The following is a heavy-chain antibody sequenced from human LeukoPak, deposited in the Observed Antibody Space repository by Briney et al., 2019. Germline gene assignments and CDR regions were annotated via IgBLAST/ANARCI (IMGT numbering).Heavy chain of an antibody. V-gene: IGHV3-23*01. J-gene: IGHJ4*02. CDR1: GFTFSSCA. Sequence: GGSLRLSCAASGFTFSSCAMTWVRQAPGEGLEWVSGVSESGDTTYYADSVKGRFTISRDNSKNTLYLQMNSLRAEDTAVYYCAKGILTGTSKYYFDYWGQGTLVTVSS. D-gene: IGHD3-9*01. CDR3: AKGILTGTSKYYFDY. CDR2: VSESGDTT.